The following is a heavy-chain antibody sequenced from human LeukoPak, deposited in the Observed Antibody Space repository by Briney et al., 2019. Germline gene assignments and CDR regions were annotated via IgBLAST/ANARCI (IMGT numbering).Heavy chain of an antibody. CDR3: ANTRRDGYGEEFDY. CDR1: GFTFSSYA. J-gene: IGHJ4*02. CDR2: ISGSGGST. D-gene: IGHD5-24*01. V-gene: IGHV3-23*01. Sequence: PGGSLRLSCAASGFTFSSYAMSWVRQAPGKGLEWVSAISGSGGSTYYADSVKGRFTISRDNSKNTLYLQMNSLRAEDTAVYYCANTRRDGYGEEFDYWGQGTLVTVSS.